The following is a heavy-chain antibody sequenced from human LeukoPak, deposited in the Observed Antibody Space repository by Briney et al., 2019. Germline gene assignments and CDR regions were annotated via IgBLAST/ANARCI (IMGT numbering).Heavy chain of an antibody. CDR3: ARHGYCGGDCYPYWYFDL. CDR1: GGSISSSSYY. CDR2: IYYSGST. D-gene: IGHD2-21*02. J-gene: IGHJ2*01. V-gene: IGHV4-39*01. Sequence: SETLSLTCTVSGGSISSSSYYWGRIRQPPGKGLEWIGSIYYSGSTYYNPSLKSRVTISVDTSKNQFSLKLSSMTAADTAVYYCARHGYCGGDCYPYWYFDLWGRGTLVTVSS.